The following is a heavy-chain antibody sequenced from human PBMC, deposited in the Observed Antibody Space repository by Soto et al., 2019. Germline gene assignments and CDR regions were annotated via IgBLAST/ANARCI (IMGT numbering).Heavy chain of an antibody. CDR3: ARDHLGYCSGGSCHWSEYFDC. CDR1: GFTFSSYW. D-gene: IGHD2-15*01. Sequence: PGGSLRLSCATSGFTFSSYWMSWVRQAPGKGLEWVANIKQDGSEKYYVDSVKGRFTTSRDNAKNSLYLQMNSLRGDDTAVYYCARDHLGYCSGGSCHWSEYFDCWGQGTLVTVSS. J-gene: IGHJ4*02. CDR2: IKQDGSEK. V-gene: IGHV3-7*04.